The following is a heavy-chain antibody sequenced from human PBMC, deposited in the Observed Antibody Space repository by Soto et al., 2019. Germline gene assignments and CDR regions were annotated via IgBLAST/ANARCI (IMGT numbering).Heavy chain of an antibody. CDR2: VSHDGRNT. J-gene: IGHJ4*02. CDR3: AKGGRQWLLTSDFNY. V-gene: IGHV3-30*18. Sequence: GRSLRISCAASGFTFSDNAMHWVRKAPGKGLEWVAVVSHDGRNTHYADSVKGRFTISRDSSKNTVSLEMTSLRAEETAFFYCAKGGRQWLLTSDFNYWGQGALVTVSS. CDR1: GFTFSDNA. D-gene: IGHD6-19*01.